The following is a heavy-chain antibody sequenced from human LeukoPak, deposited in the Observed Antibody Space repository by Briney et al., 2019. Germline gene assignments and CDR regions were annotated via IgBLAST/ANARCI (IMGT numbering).Heavy chain of an antibody. D-gene: IGHD3-10*01. V-gene: IGHV5-51*01. CDR1: GYSFTSYW. CDR2: IYPGDSDT. J-gene: IGHJ2*01. CDR3: ARDGSGSYYPYWYFDL. Sequence: GESLKISCKGSGYSFTSYWIGWVRQMPGKGLEWMGIIYPGDSDTRYSPSFQGQVTISADKSISTAYLQWSSLKASDTAMYYCARDGSGSYYPYWYFDLWGRGTLVTVSS.